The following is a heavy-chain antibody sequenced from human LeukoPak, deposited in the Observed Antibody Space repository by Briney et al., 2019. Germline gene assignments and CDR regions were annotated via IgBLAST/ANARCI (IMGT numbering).Heavy chain of an antibody. Sequence: PSETLSLTCTVSGGSISSYYWSWIRQPPGKGLEWIGYIYYSGSTNYNPSLKSRVTISVDTSKNQFSLKLSSVTAADTAVYYCASWAPGRYAWFDPWGQGTLVTVSS. CDR1: GGSISSYY. CDR2: IYYSGST. J-gene: IGHJ5*02. CDR3: ASWAPGRYAWFDP. V-gene: IGHV4-59*08. D-gene: IGHD3-16*01.